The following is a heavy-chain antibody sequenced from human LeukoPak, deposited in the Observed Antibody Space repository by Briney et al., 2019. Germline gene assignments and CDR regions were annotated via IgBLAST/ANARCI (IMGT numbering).Heavy chain of an antibody. J-gene: IGHJ4*02. CDR3: ARHKTVVTRGSFDY. V-gene: IGHV3-7*01. Sequence: PGGSLRLSCAASGFTFSSYWMSWVRQAPGKGLEWVANIEQDGSEKYYVDSVKGRFTISRDNAKNSLYLQMNSLRAEDTAVYYCARHKTVVTRGSFDYWGQGTLVTVSS. D-gene: IGHD4-23*01. CDR1: GFTFSSYW. CDR2: IEQDGSEK.